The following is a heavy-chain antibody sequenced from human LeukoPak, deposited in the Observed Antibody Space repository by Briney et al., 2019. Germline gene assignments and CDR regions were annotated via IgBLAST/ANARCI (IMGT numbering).Heavy chain of an antibody. CDR2: IYSGGST. Sequence: AGGSLRLSCAASGFTFSNAWMNWVRQAPGKGLEWVSVIYSGGSTYYADSVKGRFTISRDNSKNTLYLQMNSLRAEDTAVYYCARTPTLSSGYYDYWGQGTLVTVSS. CDR3: ARTPTLSSGYYDY. D-gene: IGHD3-22*01. J-gene: IGHJ4*02. V-gene: IGHV3-53*01. CDR1: GFTFSNAW.